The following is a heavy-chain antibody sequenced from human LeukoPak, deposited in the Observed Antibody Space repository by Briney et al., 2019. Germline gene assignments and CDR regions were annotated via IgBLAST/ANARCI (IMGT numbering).Heavy chain of an antibody. CDR3: ARVPTGKDAFDI. Sequence: SETLSLTCTVSGDSISSYYWSWIRQPPGKGLEWIGYIYYSGSTNYNPSLRSRVTISVDTSKNQISLKLSSVTAADTAVYYCARVPTGKDAFDIWGQGTMVTVSS. V-gene: IGHV4-59*01. D-gene: IGHD3-9*01. J-gene: IGHJ3*02. CDR2: IYYSGST. CDR1: GDSISSYY.